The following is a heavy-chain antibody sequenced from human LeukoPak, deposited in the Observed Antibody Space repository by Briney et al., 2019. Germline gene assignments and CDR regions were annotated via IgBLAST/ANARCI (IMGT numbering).Heavy chain of an antibody. D-gene: IGHD2-21*02. Sequence: PGGSLRLSCAASGFTFSTYSMNWVRQAPGKGLEWVSSISNNGNYIYYADSVKGRFTISRDNAKNSLYLQMNSLRVEDTAVYYCARLYCSGDCYAFDYWGQGTLVIVSS. CDR3: ARLYCSGDCYAFDY. J-gene: IGHJ4*02. CDR2: ISNNGNYI. CDR1: GFTFSTYS. V-gene: IGHV3-21*01.